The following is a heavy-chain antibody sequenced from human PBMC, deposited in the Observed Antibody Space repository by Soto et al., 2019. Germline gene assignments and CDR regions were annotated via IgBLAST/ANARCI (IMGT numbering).Heavy chain of an antibody. V-gene: IGHV3-30*18. CDR1: GFTFSSCG. CDR3: AKEDYYDSTGYLDS. CDR2: ISYDGSNK. D-gene: IGHD3-22*01. Sequence: PGGSLRLACAASGFTFSSCGRHWVRQAPGKGLEWVAVISYDGSNKYYADSVKGRFTISRDNSKNTLYLQMNSLRAEDTAVYYCAKEDYYDSTGYLDSWGQRTLVPVSS. J-gene: IGHJ4*02.